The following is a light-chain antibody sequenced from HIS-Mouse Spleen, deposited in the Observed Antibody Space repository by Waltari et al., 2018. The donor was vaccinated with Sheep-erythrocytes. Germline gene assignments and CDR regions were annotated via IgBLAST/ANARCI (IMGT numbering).Light chain of an antibody. CDR2: EGS. CDR3: CSYAGSSTPWV. V-gene: IGLV2-23*01. J-gene: IGLJ3*02. Sequence: QSALTQPASVSGSPGQSITISCTGTSSDVGSYNLVSWYQQHPGKAPKLLIYEGSKRASGVSIRFSGSKSGNTASLTSSGLQAEDEADYYCCSYAGSSTPWVFGGGTKLTVL. CDR1: SSDVGSYNL.